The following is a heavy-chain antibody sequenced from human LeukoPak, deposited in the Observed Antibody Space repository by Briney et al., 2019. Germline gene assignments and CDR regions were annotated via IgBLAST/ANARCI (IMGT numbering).Heavy chain of an antibody. Sequence: PGGPLRFSCAASGFTFSSYGMPGVRQAPGKGLEGLSYIIATRNTIIHEDFVKGRFTISRDNAKNSLFLQMDSLRGEDTAFYYCARDCTSTSCYHDAFDVWAQGTFVTVSS. D-gene: IGHD2-2*01. CDR2: IIATRNTI. CDR1: GFTFSSYG. CDR3: ARDCTSTSCYHDAFDV. V-gene: IGHV3-48*01. J-gene: IGHJ3*01.